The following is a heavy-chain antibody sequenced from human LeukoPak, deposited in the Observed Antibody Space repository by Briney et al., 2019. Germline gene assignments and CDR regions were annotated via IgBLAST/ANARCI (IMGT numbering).Heavy chain of an antibody. V-gene: IGHV3-21*01. CDR3: ARAGIAARPNYFDY. CDR1: GFTFSRYS. CDR2: ISSSSSYI. Sequence: GGSLRLSCAASGFTFSRYSMNWVRQAPGKGLEWVSSISSSSSYIYYADSVKGRFTISRDNAKNSLYLQMNSLRAEDTAVYYCARAGIAARPNYFDYWGQGTLVTVSS. D-gene: IGHD6-6*01. J-gene: IGHJ4*02.